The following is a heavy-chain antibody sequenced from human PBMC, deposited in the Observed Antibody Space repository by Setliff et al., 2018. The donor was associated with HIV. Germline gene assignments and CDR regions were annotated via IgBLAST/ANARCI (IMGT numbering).Heavy chain of an antibody. V-gene: IGHV4-39*01. Sequence: LSLTCSVSGGSIEFSSYYWGWIRQPPGKGLEWIGSVYYSGSTYYNPSLKSRLTISVDTSTNKFSLKLSSVTAADTAVYYCARHSITLVVGVPERDDAFDIWGQGTMVTVSS. J-gene: IGHJ3*02. CDR3: ARHSITLVVGVPERDDAFDI. CDR2: VYYSGST. CDR1: GGSIEFSSYY. D-gene: IGHD3-22*01.